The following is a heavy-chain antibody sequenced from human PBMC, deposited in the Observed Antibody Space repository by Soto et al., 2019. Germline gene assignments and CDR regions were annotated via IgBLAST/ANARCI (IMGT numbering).Heavy chain of an antibody. Sequence: SETLSLTCTVSGGSISSSSYYWGWIRQPPGKGLEWIGYIFYFGSTNYNPSLKSRVTLSIDTSKNQLSLKLSSVTAADTAVYYCARHSPDFDWLSQFDYWGQGTLVTVSS. CDR1: GGSISSSSYY. CDR2: IFYFGST. CDR3: ARHSPDFDWLSQFDY. J-gene: IGHJ4*02. V-gene: IGHV4-61*05. D-gene: IGHD3-9*01.